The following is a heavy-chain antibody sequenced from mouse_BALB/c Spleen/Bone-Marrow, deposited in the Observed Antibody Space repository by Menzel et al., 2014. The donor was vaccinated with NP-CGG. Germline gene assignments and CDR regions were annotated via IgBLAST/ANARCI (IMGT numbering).Heavy chain of an antibody. D-gene: IGHD2-14*01. Sequence: QVQLKQSGPEVVRPGVPVKISCKGSGYTFTDYAMHWVKQSHAKSLGWIGVISTYNGNTNYNQKFKGEATMTVDKSSSTAYMELARLTSEDSAIYYCAREVRAPWYAMDYWGQGTSVTVSS. J-gene: IGHJ4*01. V-gene: IGHV1-67*01. CDR2: ISTYNGNT. CDR1: GYTFTDYA. CDR3: AREVRAPWYAMDY.